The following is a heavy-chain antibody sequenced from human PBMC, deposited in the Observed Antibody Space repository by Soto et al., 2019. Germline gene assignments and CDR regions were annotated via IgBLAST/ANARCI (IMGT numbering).Heavy chain of an antibody. CDR2: MNPNRGNT. Sequence: QVQLVQSGAEVKKPGASVKVSCKASGYTFTSYDINWVRQATGQGLEWMGWMNPNRGNTGYAQKFQGRVTMTRNTSISTAYMEVSSLRSEDTAVYYGARGMRRSNWFDPWGQGTLVTVSS. CDR3: ARGMRRSNWFDP. D-gene: IGHD3-10*01. V-gene: IGHV1-8*01. J-gene: IGHJ5*02. CDR1: GYTFTSYD.